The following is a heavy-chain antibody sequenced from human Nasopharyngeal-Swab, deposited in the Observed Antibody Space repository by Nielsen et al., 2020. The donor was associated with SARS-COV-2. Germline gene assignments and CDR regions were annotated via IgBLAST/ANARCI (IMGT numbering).Heavy chain of an antibody. CDR2: IYYSGST. Sequence: SETLSLTCTVSGGSISSYYWSWIRQPPGKGLEWIGYIYYSGSTNYNPSLKSRVTISVDTSKNQFSLKLSSVTAADTAVYYGARQAGMVATGYYYYYGMDVWGQGTTVTVSS. V-gene: IGHV4-59*08. CDR3: ARQAGMVATGYYYYYGMDV. J-gene: IGHJ6*02. CDR1: GGSISSYY. D-gene: IGHD5-12*01.